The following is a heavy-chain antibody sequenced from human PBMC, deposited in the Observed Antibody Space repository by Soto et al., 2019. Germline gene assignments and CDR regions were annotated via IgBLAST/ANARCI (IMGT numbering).Heavy chain of an antibody. CDR3: AREGLLLLPDY. Sequence: QIQLVQSGTEVRKPGASAKVSCKTSGYTFTNNDVCWVRQTPGQGLEWMGWISPYSGKTKYARKFKGRVTMTTDTSTPSVYIELRILSSDATAVYYCAREGLLLLPDYWGQGTLVTVSS. CDR2: ISPYSGKT. J-gene: IGHJ4*02. CDR1: GYTFTNND. V-gene: IGHV1-18*01. D-gene: IGHD3-22*01.